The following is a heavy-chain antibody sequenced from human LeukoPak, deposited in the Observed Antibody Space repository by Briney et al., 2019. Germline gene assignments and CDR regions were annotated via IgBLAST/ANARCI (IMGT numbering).Heavy chain of an antibody. D-gene: IGHD3-22*01. Sequence: ARARRISCATTGFTFSSNAMTLIRKAPWKMLQLISAISGAGVSTYYANSVEGRFTISRDNSKNTMYLQMNSLRAEDTAVYYCAKYYYDSSGYYITPPARAPDYWGQGTLVTVSS. V-gene: IGHV3-23*01. J-gene: IGHJ4*02. CDR3: AKYYYDSSGYYITPPARAPDY. CDR2: ISGAGVST. CDR1: GFTFSSNA.